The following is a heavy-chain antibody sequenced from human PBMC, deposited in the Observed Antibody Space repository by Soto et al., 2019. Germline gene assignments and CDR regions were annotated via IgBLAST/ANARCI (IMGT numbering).Heavy chain of an antibody. CDR2: ISSSSSTI. J-gene: IGHJ6*02. D-gene: IGHD1-7*01. CDR1: GFTFSSYS. Sequence: PGGSLRRSCAASGFTFSSYSMNWVRQAPGKGLEWVSYISSSSSTIYYADSVKGRFTISRDNAKNSLYLQMNSLRDEDTAVYYCARDTPLGILELRFNYYYGMDVWGQGTTVTVSS. CDR3: ARDTPLGILELRFNYYYGMDV. V-gene: IGHV3-48*02.